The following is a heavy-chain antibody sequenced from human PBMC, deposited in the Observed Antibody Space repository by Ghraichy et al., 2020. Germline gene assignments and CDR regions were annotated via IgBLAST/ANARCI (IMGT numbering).Heavy chain of an antibody. D-gene: IGHD3-22*01. CDR1: GFTVSSNY. Sequence: GSLRLSCAASGFTVSSNYMSWVRQAPGKGLEWVSVIYSGGSTYYADSVKGRFTISRHNSKNTLYLQMNSLRAEDTAVYYCAREDYDSSGGGYYYYYGMDVWGQGTTVTVSS. V-gene: IGHV3-53*04. CDR3: AREDYDSSGGGYYYYYGMDV. CDR2: IYSGGST. J-gene: IGHJ6*02.